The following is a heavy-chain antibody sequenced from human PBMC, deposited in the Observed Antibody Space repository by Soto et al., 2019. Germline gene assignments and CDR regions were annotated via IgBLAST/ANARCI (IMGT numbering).Heavy chain of an antibody. CDR2: IIAKNGDT. V-gene: IGHV1-18*01. CDR3: VRDRDSDTWPSRDV. Sequence: QVHLVQSGAELKKPGASVRVSCKASGYSFTRNGISWVRQAPGQGLEWMGWIIAKNGDTNYAQKFQGRVIMTTDTSTSTAYMELRSLRSDDTAVYYCVRDRDSDTWPSRDVWGQGTTVTVSS. CDR1: GYSFTRNG. J-gene: IGHJ6*02. D-gene: IGHD1-26*01.